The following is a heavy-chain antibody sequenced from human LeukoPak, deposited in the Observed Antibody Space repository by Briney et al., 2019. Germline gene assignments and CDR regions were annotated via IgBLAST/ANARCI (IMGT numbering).Heavy chain of an antibody. CDR2: ISYDGSNK. V-gene: IGHV3-30-3*01. CDR3: ARTVERSGSYYAEYFQH. J-gene: IGHJ1*01. Sequence: PGGSLRLSCAASGFTFSSYAMHWVRQAPGKGLEWVAVISYDGSNKYYADSVKGRFTISRDNSKNTLYLQMNSLRAEDTAVYYCARTVERSGSYYAEYFQHWGQGTLATVSS. CDR1: GFTFSSYA. D-gene: IGHD1-26*01.